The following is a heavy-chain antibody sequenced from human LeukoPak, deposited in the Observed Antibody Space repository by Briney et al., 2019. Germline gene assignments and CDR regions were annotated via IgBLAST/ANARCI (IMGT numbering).Heavy chain of an antibody. V-gene: IGHV3-21*01. D-gene: IGHD2-15*01. J-gene: IGHJ4*02. CDR1: GFTFSSYS. CDR3: AREASGGSPDY. Sequence: GGSLRLSCAASGFTFSSYSMNWVRQAPGKGLEWVSSISSSSSYIYYADSVKGRFTISRDNAKNSLYLQMNSLRAEDTALYYCAREASGGSPDYWGQGTLVTVSS. CDR2: ISSSSSYI.